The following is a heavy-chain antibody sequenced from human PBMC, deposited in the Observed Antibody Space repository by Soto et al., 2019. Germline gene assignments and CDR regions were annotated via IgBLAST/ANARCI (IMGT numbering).Heavy chain of an antibody. CDR1: GFTVSNHY. Sequence: EVQLVESGGGLIQPGGSLRLSCAVSGFTVSNHYMSWVRQAPGKGLEGVSVIYSGGYTAYGDSVKGRFTLSRDNSKNTLSFQMNSLGAAAPAVYFWATGPGGGGYWGQGTLVTVSS. CDR2: IYSGGYT. CDR3: ATGPGGGGY. V-gene: IGHV3-53*01. D-gene: IGHD3-10*01. J-gene: IGHJ4*02.